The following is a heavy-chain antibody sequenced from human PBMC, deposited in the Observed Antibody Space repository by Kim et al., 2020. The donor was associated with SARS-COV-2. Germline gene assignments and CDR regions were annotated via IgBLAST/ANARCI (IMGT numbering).Heavy chain of an antibody. CDR1: GASIRSGGNY. CDR2: IHYDGET. CDR3: ARQKVGGESPTDC. Sequence: SETLSLTCTVSGASIRSGGNYWTWIRQHPGKGLQWIGYIHYDGETFYDPYLRSRITISLDTYENVFSLKLIPVSAADTAVYYCARQKVGGESPTDCWVQGTLVPVFS. J-gene: IGHJ4*02. V-gene: IGHV4-31*03. D-gene: IGHD3-10*01.